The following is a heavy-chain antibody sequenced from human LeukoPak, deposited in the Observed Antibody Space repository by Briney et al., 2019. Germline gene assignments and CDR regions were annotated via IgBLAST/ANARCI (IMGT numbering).Heavy chain of an antibody. CDR2: LSDSGGST. Sequence: GGSLRLSCAASGFTFSSCGMSWVRQAPGKGLEWVSALSDSGGSTFYADSVKGRFTISRDNSKNTLYLQMNSLRAEDTAVYYCASPTPWTGYGGDYWGQGTLVTVSS. CDR3: ASPTPWTGYGGDY. J-gene: IGHJ4*02. CDR1: GFTFSSCG. D-gene: IGHD3/OR15-3a*01. V-gene: IGHV3-23*01.